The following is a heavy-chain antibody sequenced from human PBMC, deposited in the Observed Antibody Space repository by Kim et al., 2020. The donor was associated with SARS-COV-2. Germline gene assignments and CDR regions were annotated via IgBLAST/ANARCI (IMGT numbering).Heavy chain of an antibody. V-gene: IGHV4-39*01. J-gene: IGHJ4*02. CDR2: VYHSGST. Sequence: SETLSLTCTVSGGSISSSFNYWGWIRQPPGKGLEWIGSVYHSGSTYDSPSLKSRVTVSFDTSKNEFYLKVTSVTAADTAVYFCARLPHDSSGYVDSWGPGILVTVSS. D-gene: IGHD3-22*01. CDR3: ARLPHDSSGYVDS. CDR1: GGSISSSFNY.